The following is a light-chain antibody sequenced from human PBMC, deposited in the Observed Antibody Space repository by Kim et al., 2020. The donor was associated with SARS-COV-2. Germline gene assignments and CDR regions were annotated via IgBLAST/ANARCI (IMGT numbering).Light chain of an antibody. CDR1: SVHSSKA. J-gene: IGLJ3*02. CDR3: QSWGV. V-gene: IGLV4-69*01. Sequence: ASLGPSLKLPGTPNSVHSSKAMAWHQQQPEKGPRYLMKVNNDGSHSKGDGIPDRCSGSSSGAERYLTISSLQSGDEADYYCQSWGVFGGGTKLTVL. CDR2: VNNDGSH.